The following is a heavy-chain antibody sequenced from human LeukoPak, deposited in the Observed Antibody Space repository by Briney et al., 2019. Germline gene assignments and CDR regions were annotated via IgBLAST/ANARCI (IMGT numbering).Heavy chain of an antibody. D-gene: IGHD2-15*01. V-gene: IGHV1-46*03. CDR3: ARGDIDY. Sequence: ASVKVSCMASGYTFTSYYIHWVRQAPGQGLEWMGVINPSGGSTSYAQKFQGRVTMTRDTSTSTVYMELSSVRSEDPAVYYCARGDIDYWGQGTLVTVSS. CDR2: INPSGGST. CDR1: GYTFTSYY. J-gene: IGHJ4*02.